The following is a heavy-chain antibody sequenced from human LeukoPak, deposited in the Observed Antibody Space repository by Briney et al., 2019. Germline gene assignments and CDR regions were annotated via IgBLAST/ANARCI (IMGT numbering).Heavy chain of an antibody. Sequence: SETLSLTCTVSGGSISSGDYYWSWIRQPPGKGLEWIGYIYYSGSTYYNPSLKSRVTISVDTSKNQFSLKLSSVTAADTAVYYCARGYCSSTSCYDYFDYWGQGTLVTVSS. D-gene: IGHD2-2*01. CDR2: IYYSGST. V-gene: IGHV4-30-4*02. J-gene: IGHJ4*02. CDR1: GGSISSGDYY. CDR3: ARGYCSSTSCYDYFDY.